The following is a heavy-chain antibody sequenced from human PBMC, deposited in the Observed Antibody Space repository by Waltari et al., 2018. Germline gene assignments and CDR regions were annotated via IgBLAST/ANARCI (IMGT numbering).Heavy chain of an antibody. J-gene: IGHJ4*02. CDR3: ARATMTTVTTWYFDY. CDR2: INHSVSN. CDR1: GGSFSGYY. V-gene: IGHV4-34*01. Sequence: QVQLQQWGAGLLKPSETLSLTCAVYGGSFSGYYWSWIRQPPGKGLYWIVEINHSVSNNDTPSLKSRVTISVDTSKNQFSLKLSSVTAADTAVYYCARATMTTVTTWYFDYWGQGTLVTVSS. D-gene: IGHD4-17*01.